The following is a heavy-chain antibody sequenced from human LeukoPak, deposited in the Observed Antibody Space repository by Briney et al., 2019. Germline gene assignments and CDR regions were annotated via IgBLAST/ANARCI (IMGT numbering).Heavy chain of an antibody. CDR3: ARHRRSSGWPYYFDY. CDR2: IYYGGDT. Sequence: PSETLSLTCTVSGGSITSYSYYGGWIRQPPGKGLEWIASIYYGGDTNYNPSLKSRVTISVDTSKNQFSLKLISVTAADTAVYYSARHRRSSGWPYYFDYWGQGTLVAVSS. CDR1: GGSITSYSYY. D-gene: IGHD6-19*01. J-gene: IGHJ4*02. V-gene: IGHV4-39*01.